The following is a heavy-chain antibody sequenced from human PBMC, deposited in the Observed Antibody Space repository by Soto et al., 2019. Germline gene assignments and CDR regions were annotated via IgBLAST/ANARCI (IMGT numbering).Heavy chain of an antibody. Sequence: PGESLKISCKGSGYSFTSYWIGWVRQMPGKGLEWIGIIYPGDSDTRYSPSFQGQVTISADKSISTAYLQWSSLKASDTAMYYCARQRWSGYCSSTSCYASYFLHYGMDVWGQGTTVTVSS. D-gene: IGHD2-2*01. CDR2: IYPGDSDT. CDR1: GYSFTSYW. V-gene: IGHV5-51*01. J-gene: IGHJ6*02. CDR3: ARQRWSGYCSSTSCYASYFLHYGMDV.